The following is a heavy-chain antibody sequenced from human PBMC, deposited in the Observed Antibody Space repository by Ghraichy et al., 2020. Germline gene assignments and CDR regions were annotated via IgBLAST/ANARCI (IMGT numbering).Heavy chain of an antibody. Sequence: GGSLRLSCAASGFTFSSYAMHWVRQAPGKGLEWVAVISYDGSNKYYADSVKGRFTISRDNSKNTLYLQMNSLRAEDTAVYYCARDYYGDYGEQWYFDLWGRGTLVTVSS. CDR3: ARDYYGDYGEQWYFDL. CDR2: ISYDGSNK. CDR1: GFTFSSYA. V-gene: IGHV3-30-3*01. D-gene: IGHD4-17*01. J-gene: IGHJ2*01.